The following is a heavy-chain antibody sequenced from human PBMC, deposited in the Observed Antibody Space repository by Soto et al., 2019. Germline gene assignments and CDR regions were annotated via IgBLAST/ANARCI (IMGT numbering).Heavy chain of an antibody. CDR1: GFTFSSYG. V-gene: IGHV3-30*18. Sequence: GGSLRLSCAASGFTFSSYGMHWVRQAPGKGLEWVAVISYDGSNKYYADSVKGRFTISRDNSKNTLHLQMNSLRAEDTAVYYCAKEGQQLVHGVWCFDYWGQGTLVTVSS. D-gene: IGHD6-13*01. J-gene: IGHJ4*02. CDR2: ISYDGSNK. CDR3: AKEGQQLVHGVWCFDY.